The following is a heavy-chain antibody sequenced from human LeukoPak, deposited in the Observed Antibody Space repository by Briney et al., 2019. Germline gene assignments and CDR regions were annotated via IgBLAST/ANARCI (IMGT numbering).Heavy chain of an antibody. CDR3: AKDSYYDFWSGSDYYCGMDV. D-gene: IGHD3-3*01. CDR1: GFAFDGSA. J-gene: IGHJ6*02. CDR2: ISRNRGNG. Sequence: TGRSLRLACAPSGFAFDGSAKHCVRQAPGNSQDWGSGISRNRGNGGYGHSAKGRFTISRDNAKNSLYLQMNSLRAEDTALYYCAKDSYYDFWSGSDYYCGMDVWGQGTTVTVSS. V-gene: IGHV3-9*01.